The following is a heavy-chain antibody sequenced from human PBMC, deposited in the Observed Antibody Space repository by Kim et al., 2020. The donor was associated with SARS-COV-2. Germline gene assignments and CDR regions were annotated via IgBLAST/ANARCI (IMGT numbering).Heavy chain of an antibody. CDR1: GGTFSSYA. J-gene: IGHJ5*02. CDR2: TIPIFGTA. V-gene: IGHV1-69*13. Sequence: SVKVSCKASGGTFSSYAISWVRQAPGQGLEWMGGTIPIFGTANYAQKFQGRVTITADESTSTAYMELSSLRSEDTAVYYCAREMSQQLYTLMGGFNWFDPWGQGTLVTVSS. CDR3: AREMSQQLYTLMGGFNWFDP. D-gene: IGHD6-13*01.